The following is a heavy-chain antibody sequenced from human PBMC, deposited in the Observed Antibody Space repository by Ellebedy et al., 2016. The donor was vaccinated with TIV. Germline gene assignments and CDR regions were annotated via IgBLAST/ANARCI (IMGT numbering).Heavy chain of an antibody. V-gene: IGHV3-15*01. J-gene: IGHJ4*02. CDR2: IKSKTDGVKT. Sequence: PGGSLRLSCAAPGFSLSKAWMRWVRHAPGKGLEWVGRIKSKTDGVKTDYAAPVKGRFTISRDDSKNTLYLQMNSLKNEDKAVYYCTTLGGFDYWGQGTLVTVSS. CDR3: TTLGGFDY. CDR1: GFSLSKAW.